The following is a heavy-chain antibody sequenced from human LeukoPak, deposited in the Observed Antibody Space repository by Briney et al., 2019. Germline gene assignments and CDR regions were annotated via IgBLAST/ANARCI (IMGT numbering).Heavy chain of an antibody. CDR2: IWYDGSNK. J-gene: IGHJ3*02. Sequence: GGSLRLSCAASGFTFSSYGMHWVRQAPGKGLEWVAVIWYDGSNKYYADSVKGRFTISRDNSKNTLYLQMNSLRAEDTAVYYCARDSQSMGRAFDIWGQGTMVTVSS. CDR1: GFTFSSYG. V-gene: IGHV3-33*01. CDR3: ARDSQSMGRAFDI. D-gene: IGHD2-15*01.